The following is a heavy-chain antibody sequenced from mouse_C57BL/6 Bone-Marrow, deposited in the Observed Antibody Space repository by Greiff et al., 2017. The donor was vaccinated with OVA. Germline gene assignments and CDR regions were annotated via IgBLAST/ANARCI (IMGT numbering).Heavy chain of an antibody. V-gene: IGHV14-1*01. J-gene: IGHJ1*03. CDR3: TTGVTTVVAHWYFDV. D-gene: IGHD1-1*01. Sequence: EVQLQQSGAELVRPGASVKLSCTASGFNIKDYYMHWVKQRPEQGLEWIGRIDPEDGDTEYAPKFQGKATMTADTSSNTAYLQLSSLTSEDTAVYYCTTGVTTVVAHWYFDVWGTGTTVTVSS. CDR2: IDPEDGDT. CDR1: GFNIKDYY.